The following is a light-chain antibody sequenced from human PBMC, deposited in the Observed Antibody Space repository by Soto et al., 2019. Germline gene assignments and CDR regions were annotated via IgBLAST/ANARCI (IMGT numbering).Light chain of an antibody. V-gene: IGKV3-15*01. CDR3: QQYNNWPPT. CDR1: QSVNSN. J-gene: IGKJ4*01. CDR2: GAS. Sequence: EIVMTQSPATLSASPGERATLSCRASQSVNSNLAWYQQKPGQAPRLLIYGASTRATTIPARFSGSGSGTEFTLTISSLQSEDFAVYYCQQYNNWPPTFGGGTKVEIK.